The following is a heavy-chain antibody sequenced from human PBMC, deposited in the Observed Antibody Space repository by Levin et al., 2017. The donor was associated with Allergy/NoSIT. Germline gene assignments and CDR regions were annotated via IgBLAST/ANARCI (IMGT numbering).Heavy chain of an antibody. V-gene: IGHV3-74*01. D-gene: IGHD2-21*01. Sequence: GGSLRLSCAASGFTFSSYWVHWVRQVPGKGLVWVSRINGDGSSTKYVDSVRGRFAISRDNAKNTVYLQMNSLGAEDTAVYYCARIHIGSSNGHLDLWGRGTLVTVSS. CDR1: GFTFSSYW. J-gene: IGHJ2*01. CDR3: ARIHIGSSNGHLDL. CDR2: INGDGSST.